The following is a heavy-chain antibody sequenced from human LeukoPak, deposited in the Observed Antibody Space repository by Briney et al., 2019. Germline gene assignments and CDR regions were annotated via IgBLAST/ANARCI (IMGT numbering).Heavy chain of an antibody. J-gene: IGHJ4*02. V-gene: IGHV3-73*01. Sequence: GGSLKLSCAASGFTFSGSAMHWVRQASGKGLEWVGRIRSKANSYATAYAASVKGRFTISRDDSKNTAYLQMNSLKTEDTAVYYCTRLSFPGRLSWGQGTLVTVSS. CDR2: IRSKANSYAT. CDR1: GFTFSGSA. CDR3: TRLSFPGRLS. D-gene: IGHD3-16*02.